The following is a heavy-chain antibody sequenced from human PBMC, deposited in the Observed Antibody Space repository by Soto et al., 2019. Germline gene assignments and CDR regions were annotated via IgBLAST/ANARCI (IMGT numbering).Heavy chain of an antibody. Sequence: EVQLLESGGGLIQPGGSLRLSCAASGFTFSTYAMNWVRQTPGKGLEWVATISSSAISTNYADSVKGRFTISRDKSKNVLYLRMTSLRTEDTAVYFCAKKAYDAVTGHYFDYWGQGTLVTVSS. V-gene: IGHV3-23*01. D-gene: IGHD3-9*01. CDR2: ISSSAIST. CDR3: AKKAYDAVTGHYFDY. CDR1: GFTFSTYA. J-gene: IGHJ4*02.